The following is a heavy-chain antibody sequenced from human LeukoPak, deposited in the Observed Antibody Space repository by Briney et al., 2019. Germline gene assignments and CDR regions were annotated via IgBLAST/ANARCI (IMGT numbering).Heavy chain of an antibody. CDR3: ARGKLDYYDSSGYYYPESFDI. CDR1: GGSISSSSYY. J-gene: IGHJ3*02. CDR2: IYYSGNT. Sequence: SETLSLTCTVSGGSISSSSYYWGWIRQPPGKGLEWIGSIYYSGNTYYNPSLKGRVTISVDTSKNQFSLKLSSVTAADTAVYYCARGKLDYYDSSGYYYPESFDIWGQGTMVTVSS. D-gene: IGHD3-22*01. V-gene: IGHV4-39*07.